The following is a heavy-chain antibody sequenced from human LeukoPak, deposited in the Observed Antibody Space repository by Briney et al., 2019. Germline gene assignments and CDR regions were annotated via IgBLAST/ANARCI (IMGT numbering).Heavy chain of an antibody. CDR1: GFTFTNFW. CDR3: ARRFCSHTNCYSLEKFDY. CDR2: INQDGSEK. J-gene: IGHJ4*02. V-gene: IGHV3-7*01. Sequence: PGGSLRLSCAASGFTFTNFWMSWVRQVPGKGLEWVANINQDGSEKYYVESVSGRFTISRDSATKSLYLQMDNLRAEDTALYYCARRFCSHTNCYSLEKFDYWDPGTLVTVST. D-gene: IGHD2-21*02.